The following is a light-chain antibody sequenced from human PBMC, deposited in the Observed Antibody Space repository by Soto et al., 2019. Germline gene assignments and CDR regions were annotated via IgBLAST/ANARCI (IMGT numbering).Light chain of an antibody. CDR1: ESVNIMY. CDR2: HTS. J-gene: IGKJ5*01. CDR3: QHFGGSLPVT. Sequence: EIVLTQSPGVLSLSPGERATLSCRASESVNIMYLGWYQQKPGQAPRLLIFHTSPRPTGIPDRFSGSGSGTDFTLTISSLEPEDFAVYYCQHFGGSLPVTFGQGTRLENK. V-gene: IGKV3-20*01.